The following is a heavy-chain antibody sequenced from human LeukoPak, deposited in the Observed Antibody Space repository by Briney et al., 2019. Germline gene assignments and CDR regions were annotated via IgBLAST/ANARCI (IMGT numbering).Heavy chain of an antibody. CDR1: GFTFSNYA. CDR3: ARARPRESYSGSYRFDDAFDI. J-gene: IGHJ3*02. V-gene: IGHV3-64*01. Sequence: GGSLRLSCAASGFTFSNYAMHWVRQAPGKGLEYVSAISSNGDSTYYANSVKGRFTISRDNSKNTLYLQMGSLRAEDMAVYYCARARPRESYSGSYRFDDAFDIWGQGTMITVSS. D-gene: IGHD1-26*01. CDR2: ISSNGDST.